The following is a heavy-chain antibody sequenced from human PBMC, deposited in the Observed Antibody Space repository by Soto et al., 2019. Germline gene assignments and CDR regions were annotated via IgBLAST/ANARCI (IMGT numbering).Heavy chain of an antibody. CDR3: ARHFVAVVIKGWGY. Sequence: QLQLQESGPGLVKPSETLSLTCTVSGGSIDRSNYYWDWIRQPPGKGLEWIGTTYYNGNAYYNPSRQRRVPXSVATSKNQFSLKLISVTAADTAVYYCARHFVAVVIKGWGYWGQGTLVTVSS. D-gene: IGHD3-22*01. V-gene: IGHV4-39*01. CDR1: GGSIDRSNYY. CDR2: TYYNGNA. J-gene: IGHJ4*02.